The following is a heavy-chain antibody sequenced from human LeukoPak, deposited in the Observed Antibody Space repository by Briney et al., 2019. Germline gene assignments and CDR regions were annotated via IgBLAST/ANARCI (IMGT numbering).Heavy chain of an antibody. CDR1: GFTFSTYA. J-gene: IGHJ3*02. V-gene: IGHV3-21*01. CDR3: ARGDDLLQRYDALDI. Sequence: GGSLRLPCAASGFTFSTYAMNWVRQAPGKGLEWLSSISVTSSDIYYAASVKGRFIIPRDNAKNSLNLQMNSLRAEDTALYYCARGDDLLQRYDALDIWGRGTGVSVSS. CDR2: ISVTSSDI. D-gene: IGHD3/OR15-3a*01.